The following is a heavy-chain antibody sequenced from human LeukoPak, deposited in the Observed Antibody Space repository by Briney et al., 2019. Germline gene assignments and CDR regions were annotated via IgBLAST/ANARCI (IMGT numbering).Heavy chain of an antibody. Sequence: GGSLRLSCAASGFTFSSYAMSWVRQAPGKGLEWVSYITSSASTIYYAESVKGRFTISRDNAKNSLFLQMNSLRAEDTAVYYCARKVLSGSRYFDYWGQGALVTVSS. V-gene: IGHV3-48*03. J-gene: IGHJ4*02. CDR2: ITSSASTI. D-gene: IGHD1-26*01. CDR3: ARKVLSGSRYFDY. CDR1: GFTFSSYA.